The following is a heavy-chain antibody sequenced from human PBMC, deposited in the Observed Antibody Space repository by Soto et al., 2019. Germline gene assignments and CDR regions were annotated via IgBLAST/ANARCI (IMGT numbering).Heavy chain of an antibody. J-gene: IGHJ4*02. V-gene: IGHV3-23*01. CDR2: INNSGSRT. CDR3: AKARTDHSGTSFPFDY. D-gene: IGHD1-26*01. Sequence: EVQLLESGGGVVQPGGSLRLSCAASGFTFSSYGMSWVRQAPGKGLEWVSSINNSGSRTYHADSVKGRFTISRDNSKNTLYLHMNSLRAEDTAVYYCAKARTDHSGTSFPFDYWGQGTLVTVSS. CDR1: GFTFSSYG.